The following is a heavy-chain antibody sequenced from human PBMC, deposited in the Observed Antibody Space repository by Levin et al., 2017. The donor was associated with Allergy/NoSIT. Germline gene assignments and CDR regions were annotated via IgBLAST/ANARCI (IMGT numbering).Heavy chain of an antibody. CDR1: GFIFSNFA. CDR2: ISFDATNE. V-gene: IGHV3-30-3*01. CDR3: ARFPTGDNDFWSGRVRVDAFHV. J-gene: IGHJ3*01. D-gene: IGHD3-3*01. Sequence: TGGSLRLSCAASGFIFSNFAVHWVRQAPGKGLEWVALISFDATNEYYADSVRGRFTISRDNSKNTLYLQMNSLRTEDTAVYYCARFPTGDNDFWSGRVRVDAFHVWGQGTMVTVSS.